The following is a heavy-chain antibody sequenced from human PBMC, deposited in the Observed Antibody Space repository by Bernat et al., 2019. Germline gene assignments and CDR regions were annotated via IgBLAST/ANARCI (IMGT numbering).Heavy chain of an antibody. CDR3: ARDQGGIQEGY. Sequence: QVQLVESGGGVVQPGRSLRLSCAASGFTFSSYAMHWVRQAPGKGLERVAVISYDGSNKYYADSVKGRFTISRDNSKNTLYLQMNSLRAEDTAVYYCARDQGGIQEGYWGQGTLVTVSS. J-gene: IGHJ4*02. D-gene: IGHD6-13*01. V-gene: IGHV3-30-3*01. CDR2: ISYDGSNK. CDR1: GFTFSSYA.